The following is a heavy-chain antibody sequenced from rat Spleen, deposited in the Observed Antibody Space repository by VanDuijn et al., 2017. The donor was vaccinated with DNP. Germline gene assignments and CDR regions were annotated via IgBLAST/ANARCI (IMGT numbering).Heavy chain of an antibody. CDR2: INKDSSTF. D-gene: IGHD1-9*01. J-gene: IGHJ4*01. Sequence: EVKLVESGGGLVQPGRSLKLSCAASGFNFNDYWMGWVRQAPGKGLEWIGQINKDSSTFTYTPSLKDKFTISRDNAQNTLYLQTSKLGSEDTAIYNCVRITYSYVMDAWGHGASVTVSS. V-gene: IGHV4-2*01. CDR1: GFNFNDYW. CDR3: VRITYSYVMDA.